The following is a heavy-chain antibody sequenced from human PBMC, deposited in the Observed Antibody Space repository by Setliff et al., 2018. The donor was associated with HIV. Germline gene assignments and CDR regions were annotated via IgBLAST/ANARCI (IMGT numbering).Heavy chain of an antibody. D-gene: IGHD3-10*01. CDR2: INHSGIT. J-gene: IGHJ4*02. CDR1: GGSFSASY. CDR3: AKGPRGLGLRYFFDY. V-gene: IGHV4-34*01. Sequence: SETLSLTCAVYGGSFSASYWSWIRQAPGKGLEWIGEINHSGITHYNPSLETRVTMFVDTSKNQFFLRLSPVTAADTAIYYCAKGPRGLGLRYFFDYWAQGSPVTVSS.